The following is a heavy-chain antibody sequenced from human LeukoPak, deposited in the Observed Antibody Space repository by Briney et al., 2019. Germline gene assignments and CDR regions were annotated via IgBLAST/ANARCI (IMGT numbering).Heavy chain of an antibody. CDR3: AKYGSAWVYYFDF. J-gene: IGHJ4*02. Sequence: GGSLRLSCAASGFTFSSYAMSWVRQAPGNGLEWVSAISGPGGGTFYADSVKGRFTISRDNSKNTVFLQMNSLRAEDTAIYYCAKYGSAWVYYFDFWGQGTLVTVSS. CDR1: GFTFSSYA. V-gene: IGHV3-23*01. CDR2: ISGPGGGT. D-gene: IGHD6-25*01.